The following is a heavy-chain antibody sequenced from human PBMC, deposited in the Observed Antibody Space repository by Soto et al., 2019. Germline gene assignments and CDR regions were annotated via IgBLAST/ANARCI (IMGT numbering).Heavy chain of an antibody. J-gene: IGHJ6*02. D-gene: IGHD2-15*01. V-gene: IGHV3-33*01. Sequence: QVQLVASGGGVVQPGRSLRLSCAASGFTFSSYGMHWVRQAPGKGLEWVAVIWYDGSNKYYADSVKGRFTISRDNSKNTLYLQMNSLRAEDTAVYYCARGPVVVVAATGYYYGLDVWGQGTTVTVSS. CDR3: ARGPVVVVAATGYYYGLDV. CDR1: GFTFSSYG. CDR2: IWYDGSNK.